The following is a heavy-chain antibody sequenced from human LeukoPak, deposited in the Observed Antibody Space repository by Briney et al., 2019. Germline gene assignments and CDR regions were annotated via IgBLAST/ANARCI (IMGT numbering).Heavy chain of an antibody. Sequence: PSETLSLTCAVYGGSFSGYHWSWIRQPPGKGLEWIGEINHSGSTNYNPSLKSRVTISVDTSKNQFSLKRSSVTAADTAVYYCARESSGWYSGGFDYWGQGTLVTVSS. V-gene: IGHV4-34*01. D-gene: IGHD6-19*01. CDR1: GGSFSGYH. CDR2: INHSGST. CDR3: ARESSGWYSGGFDY. J-gene: IGHJ4*02.